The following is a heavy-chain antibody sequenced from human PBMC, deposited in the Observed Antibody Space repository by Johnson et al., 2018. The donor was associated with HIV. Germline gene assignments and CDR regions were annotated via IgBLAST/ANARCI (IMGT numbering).Heavy chain of an antibody. CDR3: ARCQRGYSFSDAFDI. CDR2: IGTAGDT. J-gene: IGHJ3*02. D-gene: IGHD5-18*01. CDR1: QFTFSTYD. V-gene: IGHV3-13*01. Sequence: VQLVESGGGLAKPAWSPRLSCAASQFTFSTYDMHWVRQTTGKRLEWVSAIGTAGDTYYPGSVEGRFTISRENAKNSLYLQMNSLRAEDTAVYYLARCQRGYSFSDAFDIWGQGTMVTVSS.